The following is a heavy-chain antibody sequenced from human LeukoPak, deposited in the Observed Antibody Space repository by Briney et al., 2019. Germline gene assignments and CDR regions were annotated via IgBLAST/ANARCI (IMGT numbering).Heavy chain of an antibody. D-gene: IGHD3-22*01. CDR3: AKDPSYYYDSSGYSFDY. Sequence: GGSLRLSCAASGFTFSSYAMSWVRMAPGKGLEWVSAISGSGGSTYYAASVKGRFTISRDNSKNTLYLQMNSLRAEDTAVYYCAKDPSYYYDSSGYSFDYWGQGTLVTVSS. V-gene: IGHV3-23*01. CDR1: GFTFSSYA. J-gene: IGHJ4*02. CDR2: ISGSGGST.